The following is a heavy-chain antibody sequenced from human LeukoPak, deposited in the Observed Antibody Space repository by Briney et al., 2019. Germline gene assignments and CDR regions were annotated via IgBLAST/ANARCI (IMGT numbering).Heavy chain of an antibody. J-gene: IGHJ3*02. CDR1: GYTFTSYD. CDR2: MNPNSGYT. Sequence: ASVKVSCKASGYTFTSYDINWVRQATGQGLEWMGWMNPNSGYTGYAQKFQGRVTMTRNTSISTAYMELSSLRSEDTAVYYCARFPYYDSSGYYHSRAFDIWGQGTMVTVSS. D-gene: IGHD3-22*01. V-gene: IGHV1-8*01. CDR3: ARFPYYDSSGYYHSRAFDI.